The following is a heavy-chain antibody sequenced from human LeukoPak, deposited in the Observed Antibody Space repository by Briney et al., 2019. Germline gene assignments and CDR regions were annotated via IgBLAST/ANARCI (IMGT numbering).Heavy chain of an antibody. D-gene: IGHD2-8*01. CDR3: TRSVRNGHIDY. V-gene: IGHV1-8*02. CDR2: MNPNNGNT. J-gene: IGHJ4*02. Sequence: ASVKVSCKASGYTFTGYYMHWVRQATGQGLEWMGWMNPNNGNTGYAQKFQGSVTMTRATSISTAYMELSSLTFEDTAVYYCTRSVRNGHIDYWGQGTLVTASS. CDR1: GYTFTGYY.